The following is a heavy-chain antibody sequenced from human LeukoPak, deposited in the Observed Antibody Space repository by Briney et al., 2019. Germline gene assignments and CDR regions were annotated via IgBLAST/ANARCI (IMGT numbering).Heavy chain of an antibody. V-gene: IGHV1-3*03. CDR1: GYTFTNHD. J-gene: IGHJ4*02. Sequence: ASVKVSCKASGYTFTNHDMHWVRQAPGQRLEWMGWINPGNGNTKYSQEFQGRVTLTSDTSASTAYMELNSLRSEDTAVYYCARGEENDSSGYPGYYFDYWGQGTLVTVSS. CDR2: INPGNGNT. CDR3: ARGEENDSSGYPGYYFDY. D-gene: IGHD3-22*01.